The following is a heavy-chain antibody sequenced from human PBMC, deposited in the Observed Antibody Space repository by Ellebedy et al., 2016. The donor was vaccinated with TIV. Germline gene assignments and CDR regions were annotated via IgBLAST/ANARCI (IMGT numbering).Heavy chain of an antibody. J-gene: IGHJ4*02. CDR3: ARDSGRRRSWDNDY. D-gene: IGHD3-10*01. CDR2: ISDSGGNT. Sequence: GESLKIPCVASGFTFSSYAMCWVRQAPGKGLEWVSTISDSGGNTHFPDSVKGRFTISRDNSRNTVYLQMNSLRAEDTAVYYCARDSGRRRSWDNDYWGQGTLVTVSS. V-gene: IGHV3-23*01. CDR1: GFTFSSYA.